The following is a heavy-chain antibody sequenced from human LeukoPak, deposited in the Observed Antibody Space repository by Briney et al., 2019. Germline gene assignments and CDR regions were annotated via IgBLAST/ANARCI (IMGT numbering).Heavy chain of an antibody. V-gene: IGHV3-20*04. CDR1: GFTFDDYG. Sequence: PGGSLRLSCAASGFTFDDYGMSWVRQAPGKGLEWVSGINWNGGSTGYADSVKGRFTISRDNAKNSLYLQMNSLRAEDTAVYYCAREGYGGNSDAFDIWGPGTMVTVSS. CDR3: AREGYGGNSDAFDI. D-gene: IGHD4-23*01. J-gene: IGHJ3*02. CDR2: INWNGGST.